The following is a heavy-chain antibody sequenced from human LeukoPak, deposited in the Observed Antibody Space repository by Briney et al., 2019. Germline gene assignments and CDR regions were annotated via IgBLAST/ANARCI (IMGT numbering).Heavy chain of an antibody. CDR2: INHSGST. CDR1: GGSISSSTYY. Sequence: SETLSLTCTVSGGSISSSTYYWGWIRQPPGKGLEWIGEINHSGSTNYNPSLKSRVTISVDTSKNQFSLKLSSVTAADTAVYYCAKDLGDGGSDYWGQGTLVTVSS. J-gene: IGHJ4*02. CDR3: AKDLGDGGSDY. D-gene: IGHD4-23*01. V-gene: IGHV4-39*07.